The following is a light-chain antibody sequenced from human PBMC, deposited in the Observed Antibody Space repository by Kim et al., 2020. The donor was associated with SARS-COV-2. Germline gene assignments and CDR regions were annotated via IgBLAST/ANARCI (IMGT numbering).Light chain of an antibody. J-gene: IGKJ1*01. CDR1: QSVSSTY. CDR3: QQYAKSPWT. CDR2: GPS. Sequence: SPGEGASLSCRASQSVSSTYFAWYQQKPGQAPRLLIYGPSSRATGIPDRFSGSGSGTDFTLTISRLEYEDFAVYYCQQYAKSPWTFGQGTKVDIK. V-gene: IGKV3-20*01.